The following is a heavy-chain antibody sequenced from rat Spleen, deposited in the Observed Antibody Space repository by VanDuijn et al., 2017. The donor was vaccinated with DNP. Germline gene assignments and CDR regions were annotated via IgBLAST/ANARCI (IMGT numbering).Heavy chain of an antibody. CDR3: TRDGPIATVSPYGLDA. Sequence: QVQLKESGPGLAQPSETLSLTCTVSGFSLTSYSISWVRQPSGKGPEWMGRMWYDGDTAYSSDLKSRLSISRDTSKNQIFLKMNSLQTDDTGTYYCTRDGPIATVSPYGLDAWGQGTSVTVSS. D-gene: IGHD1-2*01. J-gene: IGHJ4*01. CDR2: MWYDGDT. V-gene: IGHV2-63*01. CDR1: GFSLTSYS.